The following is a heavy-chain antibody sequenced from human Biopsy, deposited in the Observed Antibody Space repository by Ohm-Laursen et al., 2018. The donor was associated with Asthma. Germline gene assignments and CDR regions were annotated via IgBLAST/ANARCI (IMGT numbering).Heavy chain of an antibody. CDR3: ARHPYNFGGFDY. J-gene: IGHJ4*02. CDR1: GYTFRSYG. D-gene: IGHD5-24*01. V-gene: IGHV1-18*04. Sequence: ASVKVSCKASGYTFRSYGVSWVRQAPGQGLEWMGWISPFTGDTHFGQKFQGRFTMTTDTSTDTAYMELRSLRSDDAAVYYCARHPYNFGGFDYWGQGSLVLVSS. CDR2: ISPFTGDT.